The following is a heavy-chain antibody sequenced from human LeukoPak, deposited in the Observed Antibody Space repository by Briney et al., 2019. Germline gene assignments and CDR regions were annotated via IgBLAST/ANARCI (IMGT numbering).Heavy chain of an antibody. CDR3: ARGYLDYYDVSGYPFDY. D-gene: IGHD3-22*01. CDR1: GYTFTDYY. V-gene: IGHV1-2*02. Sequence: ASVKVSCKASGYTFTDYYIHWVRQAPGQGLEWMGWINPNSGGTNYAQKFQGRVTMTRDTSISTAYMELRRLRSDDTAVYYCARGYLDYYDVSGYPFDYWGQGTLVTVSS. CDR2: INPNSGGT. J-gene: IGHJ4*02.